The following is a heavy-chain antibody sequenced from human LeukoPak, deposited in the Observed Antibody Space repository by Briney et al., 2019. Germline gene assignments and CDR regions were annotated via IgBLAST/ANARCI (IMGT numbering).Heavy chain of an antibody. D-gene: IGHD6-13*01. J-gene: IGHJ4*02. CDR3: ARGSYSSSWKTFDY. CDR1: GFTFTTYS. CDR2: ISSGSSAI. Sequence: PGGSLRLSCEASGFTFTTYSMTWVRQAPGKGLEWVSIISSGSSAIFSADALKGRFTISRDDAKNTLYLQMNSLRADDTAMYYCARGSYSSSWKTFDYWGQGTLVTVSS. V-gene: IGHV3-21*01.